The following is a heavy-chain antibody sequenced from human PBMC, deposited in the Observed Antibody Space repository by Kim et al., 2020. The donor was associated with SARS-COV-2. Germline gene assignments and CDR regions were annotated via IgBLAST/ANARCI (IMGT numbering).Heavy chain of an antibody. J-gene: IGHJ2*01. D-gene: IGHD2-8*02. CDR3: AKDIYWRYKSTGYFDL. Sequence: GGSLRLSCAASGFTFSSYAMSWVRQAPGKGLEWVSAISGSGGSTYYADSVKGRFTISRDNSKNTLYLQMNSLRAEDTAVYYCAKDIYWRYKSTGYFDLWGRGTLVTVSS. V-gene: IGHV3-23*01. CDR2: ISGSGGST. CDR1: GFTFSSYA.